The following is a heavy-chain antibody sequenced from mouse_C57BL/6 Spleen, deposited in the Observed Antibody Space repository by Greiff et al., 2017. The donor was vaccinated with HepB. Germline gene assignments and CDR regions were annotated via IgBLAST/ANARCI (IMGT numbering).Heavy chain of an antibody. D-gene: IGHD2-4*01. CDR1: GYSFTSYY. Sequence: VQLQQSGPELVKPGASVKISCKASGYSFTSYYIHWVKQRPGQGLEWIGWIYPGSGNTKYNEKFKGKATLTADTSSSTAYMQLSSLTSEDSAVYYCARAYDYDDYAMDYWGQGTSVTVSS. CDR2: IYPGSGNT. J-gene: IGHJ4*01. V-gene: IGHV1-66*01. CDR3: ARAYDYDDYAMDY.